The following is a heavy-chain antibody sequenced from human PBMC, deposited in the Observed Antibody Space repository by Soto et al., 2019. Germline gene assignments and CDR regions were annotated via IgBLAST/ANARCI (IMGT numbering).Heavy chain of an antibody. D-gene: IGHD5-18*01. J-gene: IGHJ4*02. Sequence: QVQLVQSGGNVVQPGRSLRLSCAASGFTFSNYGMHWVRQAPGKGLEWLAFISHDGSNTYYADSVKGRFTISRDNSKNTLYRQMNSLRAEDTGVFYCAKEPKIQLWLHYVDYWGQGTLVTVSS. CDR1: GFTFSNYG. V-gene: IGHV3-30*18. CDR3: AKEPKIQLWLHYVDY. CDR2: ISHDGSNT.